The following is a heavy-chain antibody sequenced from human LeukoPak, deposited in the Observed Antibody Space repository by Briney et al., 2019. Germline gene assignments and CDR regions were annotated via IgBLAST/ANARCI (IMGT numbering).Heavy chain of an antibody. CDR2: KSYDGSNK. J-gene: IGHJ6*04. Sequence: GRSLRLSCAASGFTFSSYAMHWVRQAPGKGLEWVAVKSYDGSNKYYADSVKGRFTISRDNSKNTLYLQMNSLRAEDTAVYYCARGGIAAAGNYYYYGMDVWGKGTTVTVSS. D-gene: IGHD6-13*01. V-gene: IGHV3-30*04. CDR3: ARGGIAAAGNYYYYGMDV. CDR1: GFTFSSYA.